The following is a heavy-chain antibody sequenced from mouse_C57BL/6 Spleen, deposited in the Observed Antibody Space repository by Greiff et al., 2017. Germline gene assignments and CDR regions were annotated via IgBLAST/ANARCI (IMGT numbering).Heavy chain of an antibody. CDR1: GYTFTSYT. CDR2: INPSSGYT. V-gene: IGHV1-4*01. Sequence: QVQLQQSGAELARPGASVKMSCKASGYTFTSYTMHWVKRRPGQGLEWIGYINPSSGYTKYNQKFKDKATLTADKSSSTAYMQLSSLTSEDSAVYYCAGGIGAYYFDYWGQGTTLTVSS. D-gene: IGHD2-14*01. CDR3: AGGIGAYYFDY. J-gene: IGHJ2*01.